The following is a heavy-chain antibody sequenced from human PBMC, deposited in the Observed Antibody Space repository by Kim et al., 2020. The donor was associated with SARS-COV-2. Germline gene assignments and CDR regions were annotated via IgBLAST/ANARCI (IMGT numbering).Heavy chain of an antibody. CDR3: ARDLVHAVAGTNDY. Sequence: NPSLKSRVTMSVDTSKNQFSLKLSSVTAADTAVYYCARDLVHAVAGTNDYWGQGTLVTVSS. V-gene: IGHV4-4*07. J-gene: IGHJ4*02. D-gene: IGHD6-19*01.